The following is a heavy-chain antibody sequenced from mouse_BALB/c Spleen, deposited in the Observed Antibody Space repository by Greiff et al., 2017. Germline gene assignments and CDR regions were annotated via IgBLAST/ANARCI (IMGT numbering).Heavy chain of an antibody. J-gene: IGHJ3*01. D-gene: IGHD2-4*01. Sequence: EVQLQQSGAELVKPGASVTLSCTASGFNIKDTYMHWVKQRPEQGLEWIGRIDPANGNTKYDPKFPGKATITADTSSNTAYLQLSIRTSEATDVYFCARARDYDGAWFAYWGQGTLVTVSA. V-gene: IGHV14-3*02. CDR1: GFNIKDTY. CDR3: ARARDYDGAWFAY. CDR2: IDPANGNT.